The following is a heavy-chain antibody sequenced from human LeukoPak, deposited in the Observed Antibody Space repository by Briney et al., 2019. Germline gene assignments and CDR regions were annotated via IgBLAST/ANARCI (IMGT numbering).Heavy chain of an antibody. J-gene: IGHJ4*02. V-gene: IGHV1-69*05. Sequence: SVKVSCKASGGTFSSYAISWVRQAPGQGLEWMGRIIPIFGTANYAQKFQGRVTITTDESMSTAYMELSSLRSEDMAVYYCARDCTSTSCRSGLWGQGTLVTVSS. CDR1: GGTFSSYA. CDR3: ARDCTSTSCRSGL. D-gene: IGHD2-2*01. CDR2: IIPIFGTA.